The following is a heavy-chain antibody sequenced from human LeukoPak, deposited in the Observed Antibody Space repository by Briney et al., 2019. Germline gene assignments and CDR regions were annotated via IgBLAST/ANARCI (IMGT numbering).Heavy chain of an antibody. CDR2: ISGSGGST. CDR3: AKDTGSGSYYKKSGWFDP. J-gene: IGHJ5*02. D-gene: IGHD3-10*01. V-gene: IGHV3-23*01. Sequence: GGSLRLSCAASGFTFSSYAMSWVRQAPGKGLEWVSAISGSGGSTYYADSVKGRFTISRDNSKNTLYLQMNSLRAEDTAVYYYAKDTGSGSYYKKSGWFDPWGQGTLVTVSS. CDR1: GFTFSSYA.